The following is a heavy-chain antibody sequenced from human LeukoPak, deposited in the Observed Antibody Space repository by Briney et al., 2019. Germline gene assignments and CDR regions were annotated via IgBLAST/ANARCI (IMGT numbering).Heavy chain of an antibody. CDR3: ARRHGSGSYWDY. D-gene: IGHD3-10*01. V-gene: IGHV5-10-1*01. CDR2: IDPSDSYT. Sequence: GESLKISCQGSGSSFTSYWISWVRQLPGKGLEWMGRIDPSDSYTNYSPSFQGHVTISADKSISTAYLQWSSLKASDTAMYYCARRHGSGSYWDYWGQGTLVTVSS. CDR1: GSSFTSYW. J-gene: IGHJ4*02.